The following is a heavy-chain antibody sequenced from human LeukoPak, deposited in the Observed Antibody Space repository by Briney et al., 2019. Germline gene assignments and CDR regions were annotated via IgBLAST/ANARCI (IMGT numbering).Heavy chain of an antibody. D-gene: IGHD6-19*01. CDR2: ISYDGSNK. Sequence: GGSLRLSCAASGFTFSNYTVHWVRQAPGKGLGWVAVISYDGSNKYYADSVKGRFAISRDNSKNTLYLQMNSLRVEDTAVYYCARSYTSGWSRGFDPWGQGTLVIVSS. J-gene: IGHJ5*02. CDR1: GFTFSNYT. CDR3: ARSYTSGWSRGFDP. V-gene: IGHV3-30*09.